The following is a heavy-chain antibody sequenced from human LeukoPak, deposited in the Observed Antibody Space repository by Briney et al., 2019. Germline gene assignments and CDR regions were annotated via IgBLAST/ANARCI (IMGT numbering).Heavy chain of an antibody. CDR2: ISGSGGST. Sequence: GGSLRLSCAASGFTFSSYAMSWVRQAPGKGLEWVSAISGSGGSTYYADSVKGRFTISRDNSKNTLYLQMNSLRAEDTAVYYCATSIYSSGWYYFDYWGQGTLVTVSS. J-gene: IGHJ4*02. CDR3: ATSIYSSGWYYFDY. CDR1: GFTFSSYA. D-gene: IGHD6-19*01. V-gene: IGHV3-23*01.